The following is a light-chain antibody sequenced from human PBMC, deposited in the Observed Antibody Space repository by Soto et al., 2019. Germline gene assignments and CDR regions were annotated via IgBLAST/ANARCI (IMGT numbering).Light chain of an antibody. CDR3: QQYGSSPRT. CDR1: RSLSSTS. J-gene: IGKJ1*01. Sequence: EIVLTQSPGTLSLSPGERAALSCRASRSLSSTSLAWYQQRPGQAPRLLIYDVSSRATGIPDRFSGSGSGTDFTLTINRLEPDDFAVYSCQQYGSSPRTFGQGTKVEIK. CDR2: DVS. V-gene: IGKV3-20*01.